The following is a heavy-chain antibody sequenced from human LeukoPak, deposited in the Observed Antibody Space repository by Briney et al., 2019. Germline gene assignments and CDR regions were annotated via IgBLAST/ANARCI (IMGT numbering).Heavy chain of an antibody. D-gene: IGHD3-22*01. Sequence: GSSVKVSCKASGGTFSSYTISWVRQAPGQGLEWTGRIIPILGIANYAQKFQGRVTITADKSTSTAYMELSSLRSEDTAVYYCARERKTYYYDSSGYPLGFDPWGQGTLVTVSS. CDR3: ARERKTYYYDSSGYPLGFDP. J-gene: IGHJ5*02. CDR1: GGTFSSYT. V-gene: IGHV1-69*04. CDR2: IIPILGIA.